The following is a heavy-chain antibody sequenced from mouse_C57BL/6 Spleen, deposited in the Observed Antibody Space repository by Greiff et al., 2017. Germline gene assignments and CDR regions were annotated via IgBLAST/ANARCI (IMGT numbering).Heavy chain of an antibody. CDR3: ARELTGTGYYAMDY. Sequence: EVQLVESGPGLVKPSQSLSLTCSVTGYSITSGYYWNWIRQFPGNKLEWMGYISYDGSNNYNPSLKNRISITRDTSKNQFFLKLNSVTTEDTATYYCARELTGTGYYAMDYWGQGASVTVSS. CDR1: GYSITSGYY. D-gene: IGHD4-1*01. CDR2: ISYDGSN. J-gene: IGHJ4*01. V-gene: IGHV3-6*01.